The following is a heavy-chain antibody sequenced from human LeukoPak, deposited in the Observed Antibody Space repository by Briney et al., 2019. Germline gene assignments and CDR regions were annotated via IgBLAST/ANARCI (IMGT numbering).Heavy chain of an antibody. CDR1: GYRFTSYW. CDR3: ARHLGPSWFDP. J-gene: IGHJ5*02. V-gene: IGHV5-51*01. Sequence: GESLEISCRGSGYRFTSYWIGWGRQVPGKGLEWMGIIYPGDSDTRYSPSFQGQVTISADKSISTAYLQWSSLKASGTAMYYCARHLGPSWFDPWGQGTLVTVSS. CDR2: IYPGDSDT.